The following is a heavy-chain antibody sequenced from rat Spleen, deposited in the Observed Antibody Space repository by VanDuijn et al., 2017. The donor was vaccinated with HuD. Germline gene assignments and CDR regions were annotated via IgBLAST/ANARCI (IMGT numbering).Heavy chain of an antibody. V-gene: IGHV2-63*01. J-gene: IGHJ2*01. CDR3: TIHPRY. CDR1: GSSLTSNS. Sequence: QVQLKESGPGLVQPSQTLSLTCTVSGSSLTSNSVSWIRQPPGKGLEWMGRMNYNGDTSYNSALKSRLSISRDTSKNQVFLKMNSLQTDDTGTYYCTIHPRYWGQGVMVTVSS. CDR2: MNYNGDT. D-gene: IGHD3-1*01.